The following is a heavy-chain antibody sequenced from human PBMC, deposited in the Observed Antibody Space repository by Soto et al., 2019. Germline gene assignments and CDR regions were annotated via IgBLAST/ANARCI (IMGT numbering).Heavy chain of an antibody. V-gene: IGHV1-18*01. CDR2: ISAHNGNT. Sequence: QVHLVQSGAEVKKPGASVKVSCKGSGYTFTSYGITWVRQAPGQGLEWMGWISAHNGNTDYAQRLQGRVTVTRDTSTSTAYMELRSLTSDSTAVYYCARGRYGAYWGQGALVTVSS. CDR3: ARGRYGAY. J-gene: IGHJ4*02. CDR1: GYTFTSYG. D-gene: IGHD3-10*01.